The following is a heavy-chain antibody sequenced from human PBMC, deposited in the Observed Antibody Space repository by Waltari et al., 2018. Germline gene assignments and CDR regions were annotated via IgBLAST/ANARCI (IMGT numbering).Heavy chain of an antibody. V-gene: IGHV4-38-2*02. D-gene: IGHD6-6*01. CDR3: AREIVPGYFEY. Sequence: QVQLQESGPGLVKPSETLSLTCSVPGHSITRNYYWTWIRQSPGKGLEWIGSINHSGTTYYNPALKSGLTIAVDTSKNQFSLRLNSVTAADTAMYYCAREIVPGYFEYWGQGTLVTVSS. CDR1: GHSITRNYY. CDR2: INHSGTT. J-gene: IGHJ4*02.